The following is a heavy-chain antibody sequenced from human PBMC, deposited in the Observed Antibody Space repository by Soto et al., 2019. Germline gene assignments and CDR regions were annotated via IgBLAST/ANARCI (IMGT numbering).Heavy chain of an antibody. Sequence: QEKLVQNGAEVKRPGSSVKVSCTISGGAFKNNAFSWVRQAPGQGLEWMGQILPVYDTTKYARKFEGRVTITADKSTTTIHMELETVRSDDTAVYYCARMRGMLLGSFDVWGQGTTVSVSS. V-gene: IGHV1-69*06. CDR3: ARMRGMLLGSFDV. CDR2: ILPVYDTT. D-gene: IGHD3-16*01. J-gene: IGHJ3*01. CDR1: GGAFKNNA.